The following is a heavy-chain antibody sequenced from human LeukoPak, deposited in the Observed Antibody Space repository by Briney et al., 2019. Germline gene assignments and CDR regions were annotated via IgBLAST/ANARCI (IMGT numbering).Heavy chain of an antibody. CDR1: GFTFTSYA. CDR3: AKSDSSSCYEFYP. J-gene: IGHJ5*02. D-gene: IGHD6-13*01. Sequence: GGSLRLSCAASGFTFTSYALSWVRQAPGKGLEWVSGISDSGGSTYYADSVKGRFTISRDNSKNTLFLQMNSLRAEDTAVYHCAKSDSSSCYEFYPWGQGALVSVSS. CDR2: ISDSGGST. V-gene: IGHV3-23*01.